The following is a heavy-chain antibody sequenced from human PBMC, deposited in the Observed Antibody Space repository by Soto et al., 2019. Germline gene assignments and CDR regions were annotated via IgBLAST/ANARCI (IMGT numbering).Heavy chain of an antibody. CDR1: GFAFSTHD. CDR3: ARVLPGYSDFEDYFDY. J-gene: IGHJ4*02. CDR2: IGIRGDT. D-gene: IGHD5-12*01. Sequence: PGGSLRLSCAASGFAFSTHDMHWVRQVTGKGLEWVAAIGIRGDTYYPASVKGRFTISRENAKNSLHLQMNSLRGGDTAVYYCARVLPGYSDFEDYFDYWGQGA. V-gene: IGHV3-13*04.